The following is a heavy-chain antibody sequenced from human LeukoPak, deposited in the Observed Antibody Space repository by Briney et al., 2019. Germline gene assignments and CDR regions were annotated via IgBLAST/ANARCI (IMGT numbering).Heavy chain of an antibody. V-gene: IGHV3-30-3*01. CDR1: GFTFSSYA. D-gene: IGHD1-26*01. Sequence: AGRSLRLSCAASGFTFSSYAMHWVRQAPGKGPEWVAVISYDGSNKYYADSMKGRFTISRDNSKNTLYLQMNSLRAEDTAVYYCAREAEWELLHDYWGQGTLVTVS. CDR3: AREAEWELLHDY. CDR2: ISYDGSNK. J-gene: IGHJ4*02.